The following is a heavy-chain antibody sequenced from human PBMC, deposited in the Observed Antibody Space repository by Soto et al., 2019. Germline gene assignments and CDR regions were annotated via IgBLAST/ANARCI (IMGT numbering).Heavy chain of an antibody. J-gene: IGHJ4*02. V-gene: IGHV3-33*01. CDR1: GFTFSSYG. Sequence: GGSLRLSCAASGFTFSSYGMHWVRQAPGKGLEWVAVIWYDGSNKYYADSVKGRFTISRDNSKNTLYLQMNSLRAEDTAVYYCATDIVVSIGQAGLIDYWGQGTLVTVSS. CDR3: ATDIVVSIGQAGLIDY. CDR2: IWYDGSNK. D-gene: IGHD2-2*01.